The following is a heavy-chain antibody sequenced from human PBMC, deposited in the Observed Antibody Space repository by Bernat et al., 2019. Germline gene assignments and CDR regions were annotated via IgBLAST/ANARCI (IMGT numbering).Heavy chain of an antibody. CDR3: ARGPIITLATGVPDY. Sequence: VQLVESGGGVVQPGRSLRLSCAASGFTFSSYAMTWVRQAPGKGLEWVSGISGSGGSTYYADSVKGRFTISRDNSKNTLYLQMNSLRAEDTAIYYCARGPIITLATGVPDYWGQGTLVTVSS. CDR2: ISGSGGST. CDR1: GFTFSSYA. V-gene: IGHV3-23*04. D-gene: IGHD5-12*01. J-gene: IGHJ4*02.